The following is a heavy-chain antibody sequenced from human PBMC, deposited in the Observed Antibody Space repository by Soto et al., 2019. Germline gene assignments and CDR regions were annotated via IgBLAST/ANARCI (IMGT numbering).Heavy chain of an antibody. V-gene: IGHV3-23*01. CDR3: AKDFDSDATSHGPNHY. J-gene: IGHJ4*02. CDR1: GFTFSSYG. D-gene: IGHD3-22*01. Sequence: EVHLLESGGGLVQPGESLRLSFAASGFTFSSYGMSWVRQAPGKGLEWASIISGSGDAKYYADSVKGRFTISRDNSKNTMYLQMDSLRAEDTAVYYCAKDFDSDATSHGPNHYWGQGTLVTVSS. CDR2: ISGSGDAK.